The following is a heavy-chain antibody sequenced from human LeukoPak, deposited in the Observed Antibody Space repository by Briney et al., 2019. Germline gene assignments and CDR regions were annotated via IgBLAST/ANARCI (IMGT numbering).Heavy chain of an antibody. Sequence: GGSLRLSCAASGFTFSSYWMHWVRQAPGKGLVWVSRINSDGSSTSYADSVKGRFTISRDNAKNTLYLQMNSLRAEDTAVYYCARDSHPVIFGDSCNWFDPWGQGTLVTVSS. CDR3: ARDSHPVIFGDSCNWFDP. V-gene: IGHV3-74*01. CDR1: GFTFSSYW. CDR2: INSDGSST. J-gene: IGHJ5*02. D-gene: IGHD3-3*01.